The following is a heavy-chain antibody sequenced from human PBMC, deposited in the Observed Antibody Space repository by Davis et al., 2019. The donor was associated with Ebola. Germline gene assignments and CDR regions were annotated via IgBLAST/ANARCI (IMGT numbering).Heavy chain of an antibody. Sequence: MPSETLSLTCTVSGGSISSYYWSWIRQPPGKGLEWIGYIYYSGSTNYNPSLKSRVTISVDTSKNQFSLKLSSVTAADTAVYYCAIMTTVTTFDYWGQGTLVTVSS. CDR1: GGSISSYY. D-gene: IGHD4-17*01. CDR2: IYYSGST. J-gene: IGHJ4*02. V-gene: IGHV4-59*01. CDR3: AIMTTVTTFDY.